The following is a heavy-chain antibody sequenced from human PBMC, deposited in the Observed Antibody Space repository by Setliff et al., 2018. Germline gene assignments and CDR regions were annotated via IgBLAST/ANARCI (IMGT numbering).Heavy chain of an antibody. CDR1: GGTLNSYT. V-gene: IGHV1-2*02. J-gene: IGHJ4*02. Sequence: ASVKVSCKASGGTLNSYTFSWVRQAPGQGLEWMGWINPNNGETKFAQKFQGRVTLARDTSLKTHYMELSNLTSDDTAIYYCARDFIWGGLTGPDYWGQGTLVTVSS. CDR3: ARDFIWGGLTGPDY. D-gene: IGHD3-9*01. CDR2: INPNNGET.